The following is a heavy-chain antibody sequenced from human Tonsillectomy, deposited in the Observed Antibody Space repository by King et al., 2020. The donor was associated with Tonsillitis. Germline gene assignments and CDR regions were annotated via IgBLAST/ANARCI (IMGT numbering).Heavy chain of an antibody. CDR3: ARHILLYFGESLYGPVHDP. V-gene: IGHV4-39*01. D-gene: IGHD3-10*01. CDR2: VHYSGST. Sequence: QLQESGPGLVKPSETLSLTCTVSGDSITTTGYYWGWIRQPPGKGLGWMGTVHYSGSTYSSPSLKSRLTISVDTSKNQFSLKLSSVTAADTAVYYCARHILLYFGESLYGPVHDPWGQGTLVTVSS. J-gene: IGHJ5*01. CDR1: GDSITTTGYY.